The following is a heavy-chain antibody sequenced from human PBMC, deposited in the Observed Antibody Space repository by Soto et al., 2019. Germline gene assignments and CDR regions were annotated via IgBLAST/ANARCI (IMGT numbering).Heavy chain of an antibody. CDR2: ISAYNGNT. Sequence: ASVKVSCKASGYTFTSYGISWVRQAPGQGLEWMGWISAYNGNTNYAQKLQGRVTMTTDTSTSTAYMELRSLRSDDTAVYYCARDGGSKWPHGWYYYYYMDVWGKGTTVTVSS. J-gene: IGHJ6*03. V-gene: IGHV1-18*01. CDR3: ARDGGSKWPHGWYYYYYMDV. D-gene: IGHD3-16*01. CDR1: GYTFTSYG.